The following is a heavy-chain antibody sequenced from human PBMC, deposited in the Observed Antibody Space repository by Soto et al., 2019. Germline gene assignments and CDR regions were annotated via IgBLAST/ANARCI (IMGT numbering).Heavy chain of an antibody. CDR1: GFTFSSYD. V-gene: IGHV3-13*01. Sequence: XGSLRLSCAAAGFTFSSYDMHWVRQATGKGLEWVSAIGTAGDTYYPGSVKGRFTISRENAKNSLYLQMNSLRAGDTAVYYCARGLRRDGFDYWGQGSLVTVSS. J-gene: IGHJ4*02. CDR3: ARGLRRDGFDY. CDR2: IGTAGDT.